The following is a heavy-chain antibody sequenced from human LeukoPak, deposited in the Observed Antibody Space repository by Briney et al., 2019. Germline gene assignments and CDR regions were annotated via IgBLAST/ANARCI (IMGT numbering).Heavy chain of an antibody. CDR2: IDSSSTTI. CDR3: ATDGRLLDY. Sequence: GGSLRLSCTASGFSFKIYSMNWVRQAPGKGLEWVSYIDSSSTTIFYADSVRGRFTISRDNAKNSLFLQMNSLRAKDTAVYYCATDGRLLDYWGHGTLVTVSS. CDR1: GFSFKIYS. V-gene: IGHV3-48*01. J-gene: IGHJ4*01.